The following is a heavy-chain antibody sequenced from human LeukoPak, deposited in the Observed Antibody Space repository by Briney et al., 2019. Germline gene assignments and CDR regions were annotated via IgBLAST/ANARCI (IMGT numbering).Heavy chain of an antibody. V-gene: IGHV3-11*01. D-gene: IGHD3-10*01. CDR3: ASAPHCGSGFLDY. CDR2: ISSSGSTI. Sequence: GGSLRLSCAASGFTFSDYYMSWIRQAPGKGLEWVSYISSSGSTIYYADSVKGRFIISRDNAKNSLYLQMNSLRAEDTAVYYCASAPHCGSGFLDYWGQGTLVTVSS. CDR1: GFTFSDYY. J-gene: IGHJ4*02.